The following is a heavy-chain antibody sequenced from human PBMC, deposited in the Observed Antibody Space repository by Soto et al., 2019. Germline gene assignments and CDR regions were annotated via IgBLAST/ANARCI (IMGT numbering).Heavy chain of an antibody. CDR1: GGSISSSSYY. D-gene: IGHD6-19*01. Sequence: SETLSLTCTVSGGSISSSSYYWGWIRQPPGKGLEWIGSIYYSGSTYYNPSLKSRVTISVDTSKNQFSLKLSSVTAADTAVYYCARTIAVAGTDYYGMDVWGQGTTITVSS. V-gene: IGHV4-39*01. CDR3: ARTIAVAGTDYYGMDV. CDR2: IYYSGST. J-gene: IGHJ6*02.